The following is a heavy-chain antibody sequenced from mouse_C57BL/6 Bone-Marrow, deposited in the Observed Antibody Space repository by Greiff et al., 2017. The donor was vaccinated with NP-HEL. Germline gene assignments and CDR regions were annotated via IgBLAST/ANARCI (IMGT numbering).Heavy chain of an antibody. D-gene: IGHD1-1*01. CDR3: ARYYGSSYYFDY. CDR2: IYPGDGDT. Sequence: QVQLQQSGAELVKPGASVKISCKASGYAFSSYWMNWVKQRPGKGLEWIGQIYPGDGDTNYNRKFKGKATLTADKSSSTAYMQLSSLTSEDSAVYFCARYYGSSYYFDYWGQGTTLTVSS. V-gene: IGHV1-80*01. CDR1: GYAFSSYW. J-gene: IGHJ2*01.